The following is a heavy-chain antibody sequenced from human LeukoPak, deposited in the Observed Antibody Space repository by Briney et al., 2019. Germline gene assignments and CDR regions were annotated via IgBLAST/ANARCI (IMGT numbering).Heavy chain of an antibody. CDR2: INTNTGNP. CDR3: AREGIMITFGGVIAPFDY. D-gene: IGHD3-16*02. J-gene: IGHJ4*02. Sequence: ASVKVSCTASGYTFTSYAMNWVRQAPGQGLEWMGWINTNTGNPTYAQGFTGRFVFSLDTSVSTAYLQISSLKAEDTAVYYCAREGIMITFGGVIAPFDYWGQGTLVTVSS. CDR1: GYTFTSYA. V-gene: IGHV7-4-1*02.